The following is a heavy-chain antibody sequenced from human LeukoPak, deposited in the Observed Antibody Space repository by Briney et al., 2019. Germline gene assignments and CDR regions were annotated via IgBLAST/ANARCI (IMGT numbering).Heavy chain of an antibody. Sequence: PGGSLRLSCAASGFTFSSYSMSWVRQAPGKGLEWVSAISGSGGSTYYADSVKGRFTISRDNSKNTLYLQMNSLRAEDTAVYYCAKSPAIAAAGTRDDYWGQGTLVTVSS. CDR1: GFTFSSYS. CDR3: AKSPAIAAAGTRDDY. D-gene: IGHD6-13*01. V-gene: IGHV3-23*01. CDR2: ISGSGGST. J-gene: IGHJ4*02.